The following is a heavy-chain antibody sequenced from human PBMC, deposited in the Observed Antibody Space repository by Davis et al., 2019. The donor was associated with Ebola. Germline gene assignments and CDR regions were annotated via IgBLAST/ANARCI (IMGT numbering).Heavy chain of an antibody. CDR2: INPSGGST. V-gene: IGHV1-46*01. CDR3: ARSGQQLVGYFQH. D-gene: IGHD6-13*01. CDR1: GYTLTELS. J-gene: IGHJ1*01. Sequence: AASVKVSCKVSGYTLTELSMHWVRQAPGQGLEWMGIINPSGGSTSYAQKFQGRVTMTRDTSTSTVYMELSSLRSEDTAVYYCARSGQQLVGYFQHWGQGTLVTVSS.